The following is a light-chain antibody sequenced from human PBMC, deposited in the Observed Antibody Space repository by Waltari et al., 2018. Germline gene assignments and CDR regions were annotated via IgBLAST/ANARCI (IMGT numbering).Light chain of an antibody. CDR2: EDT. J-gene: IGLJ1*01. CDR1: SLPRKY. V-gene: IGLV3-10*01. Sequence: YELTQPPSLSVSPGQTARITCSGHSLPRKYAHWFQQKSGQAPRLVMYEDTKRPSGIPERFSGSSSGTVATLTITGAQVDDEADYYCYSSDSTGLRVFGGGTTVVVL. CDR3: YSSDSTGLRV.